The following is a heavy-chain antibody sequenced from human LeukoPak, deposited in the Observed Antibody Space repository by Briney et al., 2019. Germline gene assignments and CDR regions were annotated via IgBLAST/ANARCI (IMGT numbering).Heavy chain of an antibody. CDR2: INSDGSST. V-gene: IGHV3-74*01. CDR3: ARESTEYYFDY. J-gene: IGHJ4*02. CDR1: GFTFSSYW. Sequence: GGSLRLSCAASGFTFSSYWMHWVRQPPGKGLVWVSRINSDGSSTSYADSVKGRFTISRDNAKNTLYLQMNSLRAEDTAVYYCARESTEYYFDYWGQGTLVTVSS. D-gene: IGHD4-17*01.